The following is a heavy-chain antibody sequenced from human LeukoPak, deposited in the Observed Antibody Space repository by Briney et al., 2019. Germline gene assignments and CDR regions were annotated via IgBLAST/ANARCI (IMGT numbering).Heavy chain of an antibody. CDR2: IYHSGST. CDR1: GGSISSGGYS. J-gene: IGHJ3*02. Sequence: SETLSLTRAVSGGSISSGGYSWGWIRQPPGTGLEWIGYIYHSGSTYYNPSLKSRVTISVDRSKNQFSLKLSSVTAADTAVYYCARGIVVVPAAKVGHAFDIWGQGTMVTVSS. CDR3: ARGIVVVPAAKVGHAFDI. D-gene: IGHD2-2*01. V-gene: IGHV4-30-2*01.